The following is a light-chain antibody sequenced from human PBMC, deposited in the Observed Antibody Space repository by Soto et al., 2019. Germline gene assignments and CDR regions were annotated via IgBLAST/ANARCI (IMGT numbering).Light chain of an antibody. Sequence: QSALTQPRSVSGSPGQSVTISCTGTSSDVSGYNYVSWYQQHSGKAPKLMIYDVSKQPSGVPDRFSGSKSGNTASLTISGLQAEDEADYYCCSYAGSYTLVFGTGTKLTVL. V-gene: IGLV2-11*01. J-gene: IGLJ1*01. CDR2: DVS. CDR3: CSYAGSYTLV. CDR1: SSDVSGYNY.